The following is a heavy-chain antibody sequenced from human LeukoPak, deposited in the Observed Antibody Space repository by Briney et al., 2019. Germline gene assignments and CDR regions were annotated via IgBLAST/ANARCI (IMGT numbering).Heavy chain of an antibody. J-gene: IGHJ4*02. CDR1: GGTFSSYA. CDR3: ARDLGSSPFDY. D-gene: IGHD6-6*01. Sequence: SVKVSCQASGGTFSSYAISWVRQAPGQGLEYMGGIIPIFGTANYAQKFQGRVTITTHESTRTAYMELTSLKSEDTDVYYCARDLGSSPFDYSGQGTLVTDSS. V-gene: IGHV1-69*05. CDR2: IIPIFGTA.